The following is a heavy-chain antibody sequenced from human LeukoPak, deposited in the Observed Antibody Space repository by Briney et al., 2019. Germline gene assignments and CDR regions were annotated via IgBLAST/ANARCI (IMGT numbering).Heavy chain of an antibody. J-gene: IGHJ4*02. CDR2: ISSSSSYI. V-gene: IGHV3-21*01. CDR3: ARSKHCGGDCYFFDY. Sequence: PGGSLRLSCAASGFTFSSYSMNWVRQAPGKGLEWVSSISSSSSYIYYADSVKGRFTISRDNAKNSLYLQMNSLRAEDTAVYYCARSKHCGGDCYFFDYWGQGTLVTVSS. CDR1: GFTFSSYS. D-gene: IGHD2-21*02.